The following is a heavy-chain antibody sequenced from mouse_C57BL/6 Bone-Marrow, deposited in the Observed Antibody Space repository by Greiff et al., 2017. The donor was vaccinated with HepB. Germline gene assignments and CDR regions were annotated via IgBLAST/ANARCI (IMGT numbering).Heavy chain of an antibody. D-gene: IGHD1-1*01. J-gene: IGHJ1*03. CDR1: GFSLTSYA. CDR3: ARNYGSVVAHWYFDV. V-gene: IGHV2-9-1*01. Sequence: VKLMESGPGLVAPSQSLSITCTVSGFSLTSYAISWVRQPPGKGLEWLGVIWTGGGTNYNSALKSRLSISKDNSKSQVFLKMNSLQTDDTARYYCARNYGSVVAHWYFDVWGTGTTVTVSS. CDR2: IWTGGGT.